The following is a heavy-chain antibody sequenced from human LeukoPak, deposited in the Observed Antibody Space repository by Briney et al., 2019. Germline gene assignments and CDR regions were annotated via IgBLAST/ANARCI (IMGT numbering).Heavy chain of an antibody. Sequence: PGGSLRLSCAASGFTFSSYAMSWVRQAPGKGLEWVSAISGSGGSTYYADSVKGRFTISRDSSKNTLYLQMNSLRAEDTAVYYCAKLCFFRYYYDFRDYWGQGTLVTVSS. D-gene: IGHD3-22*01. J-gene: IGHJ4*02. CDR3: AKLCFFRYYYDFRDY. V-gene: IGHV3-23*01. CDR2: ISGSGGST. CDR1: GFTFSSYA.